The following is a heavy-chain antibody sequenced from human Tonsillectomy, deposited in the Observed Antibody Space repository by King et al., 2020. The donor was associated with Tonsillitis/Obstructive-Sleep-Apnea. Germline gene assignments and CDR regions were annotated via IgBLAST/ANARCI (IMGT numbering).Heavy chain of an antibody. CDR1: GFTLSTYD. J-gene: IGHJ6*02. Sequence: DVQLVESGGGLVQPGGSLRLSCAASGFTLSTYDMHWVRQATGKRLEWVSGIGTAGDPYYPGSVKGRFTISRENAKNSLYLQMNSLRAGDTAVYYCARAFDSSGYYYYGLDVWGQGTTVTVSS. D-gene: IGHD3-22*01. CDR2: IGTAGDP. CDR3: ARAFDSSGYYYYGLDV. V-gene: IGHV3-13*05.